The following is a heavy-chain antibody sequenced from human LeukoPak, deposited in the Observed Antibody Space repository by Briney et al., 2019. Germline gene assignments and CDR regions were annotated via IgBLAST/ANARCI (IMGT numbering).Heavy chain of an antibody. J-gene: IGHJ3*02. D-gene: IGHD6-19*01. CDR3: ARDPGYSSGWYDAFDI. CDR1: GLTFSRYV. V-gene: IGHV3-30*04. Sequence: PGGSLRLSCAASGLTFSRYVMIWVRQAPGKGLQWVSTISYDGDNKYYVDSVKGRFTISRDNAKNSLYLQMNSLRAEDTAVYYCARDPGYSSGWYDAFDIWGQGTMVTVSS. CDR2: ISYDGDNK.